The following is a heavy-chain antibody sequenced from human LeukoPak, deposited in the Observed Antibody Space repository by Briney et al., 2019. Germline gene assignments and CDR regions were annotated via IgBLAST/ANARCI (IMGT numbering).Heavy chain of an antibody. CDR2: ISAYNGNT. Sequence: ASVKVSCKASGYTFTSYGISWVRQAPGQGLEWMGWISAYNGNTNYAQKLQGRVTMTTDTSTSTAYMELRSLRSDDTAVYYCAREGLYYDILTGYSKLNWFDPWGQGTLVTVSS. J-gene: IGHJ5*02. V-gene: IGHV1-18*01. CDR1: GYTFTSYG. D-gene: IGHD3-9*01. CDR3: AREGLYYDILTGYSKLNWFDP.